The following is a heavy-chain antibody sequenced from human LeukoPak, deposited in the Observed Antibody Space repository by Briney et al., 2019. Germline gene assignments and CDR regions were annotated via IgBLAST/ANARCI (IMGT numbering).Heavy chain of an antibody. D-gene: IGHD3-16*01. CDR3: ARDLVSGAYTFDT. CDR1: GFTFSNFG. V-gene: IGHV3-48*03. CDR2: ISSTGITK. J-gene: IGHJ3*02. Sequence: GGSLRLSCAASGFTFSNFGLNWVRQAPGKGLQWVSFISSTGITKYYADSVRGRFTISRNNTRNSLYLQMSSLRAEDTAVYYCARDLVSGAYTFDTWGQGTVVTVSS.